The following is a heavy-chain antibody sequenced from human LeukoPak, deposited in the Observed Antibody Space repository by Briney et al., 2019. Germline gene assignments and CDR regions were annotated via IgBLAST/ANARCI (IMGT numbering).Heavy chain of an antibody. V-gene: IGHV3-21*04. J-gene: IGHJ4*02. CDR3: AKDLGRYRNNFFDY. CDR1: GFTFSSYS. D-gene: IGHD1-26*01. Sequence: GGSLRLSCAASGFTFSSYSMNWVRQAPGKGLEWVSSISSSSYIYYADPVKGRFTISRDDSKNTLYLQMNSLRADDTAVYYCAKDLGRYRNNFFDYWGQGNLVTVSS. CDR2: ISSSSYI.